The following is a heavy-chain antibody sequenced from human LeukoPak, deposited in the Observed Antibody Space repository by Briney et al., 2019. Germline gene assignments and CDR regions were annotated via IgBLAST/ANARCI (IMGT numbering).Heavy chain of an antibody. CDR2: ISAYNGNT. V-gene: IGHV1-18*01. CDR3: ARAPLARSYYYYYMDV. D-gene: IGHD1-26*01. J-gene: IGHJ6*03. CDR1: GYTFTSYG. Sequence: ASVKVSCKASGYTFTSYGISWVRQAPGQGLEWMGWISAYNGNTNYAQKFQGRVTMTRDTSISTAYMELSRLRSDDTAVYYCARAPLARSYYYYYMDVWGKGTTVTVSS.